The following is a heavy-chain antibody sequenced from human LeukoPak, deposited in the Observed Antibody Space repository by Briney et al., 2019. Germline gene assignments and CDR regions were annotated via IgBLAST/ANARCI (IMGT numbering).Heavy chain of an antibody. D-gene: IGHD3-22*01. V-gene: IGHV3-15*07. CDR3: TTEYYYDSSGYRNYFDY. CDR2: IKSKTDGGTT. CDR1: GFTFTTYS. Sequence: PGGSLRLSCAASGFTFTTYSMNWVRQAPGKGLEWVGRIKSKTDGGTTDYAAPVKGRFTISRDDSKNTLYLQMNSLKTEDTAVYYRTTEYYYDSSGYRNYFDYWGQGTLVTVSS. J-gene: IGHJ4*02.